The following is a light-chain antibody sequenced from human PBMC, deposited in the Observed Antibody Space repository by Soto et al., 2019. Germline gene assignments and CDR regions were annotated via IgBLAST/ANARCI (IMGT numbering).Light chain of an antibody. J-gene: IGKJ1*01. Sequence: EIVLKQSPATLYLSPGQRVTLSCRASQSVSSYLAWYQQKPGQAPRLLIYDASNRATGIPARFSGSGSGTDFSLTLSSLEPEDFAVYYCQQRSNWPPWTFGQGTKVEIK. CDR2: DAS. CDR3: QQRSNWPPWT. V-gene: IGKV3-11*01. CDR1: QSVSSY.